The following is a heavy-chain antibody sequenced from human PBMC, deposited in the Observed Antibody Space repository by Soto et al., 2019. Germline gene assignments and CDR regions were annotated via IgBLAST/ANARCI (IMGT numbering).Heavy chain of an antibody. CDR2: ISSSSSYI. J-gene: IGHJ2*01. D-gene: IGHD7-27*01. Sequence: GGSLRLSCAASGFTFSSYSMNWVRQAPGKGLEWVSSISSSSSYIYYADSVKGRFTISRDNAKNSLYLQMNSLRAEDTAVYYCARDYDSRNNWGWNRAFDLWGRGTLVTVSS. CDR3: ARDYDSRNNWGWNRAFDL. CDR1: GFTFSSYS. V-gene: IGHV3-21*01.